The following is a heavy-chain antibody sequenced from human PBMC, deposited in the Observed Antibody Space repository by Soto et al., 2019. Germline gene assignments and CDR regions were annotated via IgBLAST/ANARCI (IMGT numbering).Heavy chain of an antibody. CDR2: IYHSGST. Sequence: QVQLQESGPGLVKPSGTLSLTCAVSGGSISSSNWWSXXXXXXXXGLEWIGEIYHSGSTNYNPSLKSRVTXXXXXXXXXXXXXXXXXXXXXXXXXXXXXXXXXXXXXXXXXXXXXXXXMDVWGQGTTVTVSS. CDR3: XXXXXXXXXXXXXXXXXXXXXMDV. V-gene: IGHV4-4*02. J-gene: IGHJ6*02. CDR1: GGSISSSNW.